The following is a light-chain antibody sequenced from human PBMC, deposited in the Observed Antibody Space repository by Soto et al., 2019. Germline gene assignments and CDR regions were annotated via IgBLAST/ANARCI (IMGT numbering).Light chain of an antibody. J-gene: IGKJ4*01. CDR1: QSFCIK. CDR2: DAS. Sequence: EIVMTQSPATLSVSPGERATLPCSASQSFCIKLACYQQKPAEAARILISDASTGAYGIPARISGSGSGTEFTLTISSLQSDEFAVYYCQEYNDWRPITFGGGTKVDIK. CDR3: QEYNDWRPIT. V-gene: IGKV3-15*01.